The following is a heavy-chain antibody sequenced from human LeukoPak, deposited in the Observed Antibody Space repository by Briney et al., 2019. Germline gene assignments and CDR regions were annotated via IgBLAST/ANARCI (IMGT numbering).Heavy chain of an antibody. CDR3: ARVRGYNWEGAFDY. Sequence: ASVKVSCKAAGYTFTSDGISWERQAPGQGLEWMGWISAYNGNTNYAQKLQGRVTMTTATSTSTAYMELRSLRSDDTAVYYCARVRGYNWEGAFDYWGQGTLVTVSS. D-gene: IGHD5-24*01. J-gene: IGHJ4*02. CDR1: GYTFTSDG. V-gene: IGHV1-18*01. CDR2: ISAYNGNT.